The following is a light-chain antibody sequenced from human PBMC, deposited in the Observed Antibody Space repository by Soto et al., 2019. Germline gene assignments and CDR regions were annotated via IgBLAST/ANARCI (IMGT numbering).Light chain of an antibody. CDR2: DAS. J-gene: IGKJ2*01. CDR1: QSVSRN. Sequence: EIVMTQSPATLSVSPGERATLSCRASQSVSRNLAWYQQKPGQPPRLLIYDASTRATGVPASFGGSGSGTECTLTISGLQSEDFAVYYCQQYGDWPPDTFGQGTKVEI. CDR3: QQYGDWPPDT. V-gene: IGKV3-15*01.